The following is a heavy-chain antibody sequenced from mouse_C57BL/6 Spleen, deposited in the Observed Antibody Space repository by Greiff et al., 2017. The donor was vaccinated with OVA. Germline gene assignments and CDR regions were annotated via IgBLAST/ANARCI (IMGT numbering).Heavy chain of an antibody. CDR1: GFNIKDDY. Sequence: EVQLQQSGAELVRPGASVKLSCTASGFNIKDDYMHWVKQRPEQGLEWIGWIDPENGDTEYASKFQGKATITADPSSKTAYLQLSSLTSEDTAVYYCTPYGNYFDYWGQGTTLTVSS. D-gene: IGHD2-1*01. CDR3: TPYGNYFDY. J-gene: IGHJ2*01. V-gene: IGHV14-4*01. CDR2: IDPENGDT.